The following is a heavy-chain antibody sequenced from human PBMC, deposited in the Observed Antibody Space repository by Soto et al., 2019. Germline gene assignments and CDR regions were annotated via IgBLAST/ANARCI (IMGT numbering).Heavy chain of an antibody. V-gene: IGHV4-39*01. CDR1: GGSISSAPSY. Sequence: PSETLSLTCTVSGGSISSAPSYCAWILHPPGKGLGWIGHVFYSGRTTYSPSLRSRVSISADTSKNQFSLKLSSMTAADAAVYFCVSFKSSTIFSNCGQGTLVTVSS. D-gene: IGHD3-9*01. CDR2: VFYSGRT. CDR3: VSFKSSTIFSN. J-gene: IGHJ4*02.